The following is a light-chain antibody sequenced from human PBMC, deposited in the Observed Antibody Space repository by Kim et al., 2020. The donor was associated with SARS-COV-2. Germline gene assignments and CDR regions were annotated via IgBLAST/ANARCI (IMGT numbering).Light chain of an antibody. CDR2: ATS. CDR1: QSVSSD. CDR3: QQYNNWPRT. J-gene: IGKJ1*01. Sequence: EIVMTQSPATLSVSPGERATLSCRASQSVSSDLAWYQQKPGQAPSLLIFATSTRATGIPTRFSGGGSGTEFTLTISSVQAEDFAVYYCQQYNNWPRTFGQGTKVDIK. V-gene: IGKV3-15*01.